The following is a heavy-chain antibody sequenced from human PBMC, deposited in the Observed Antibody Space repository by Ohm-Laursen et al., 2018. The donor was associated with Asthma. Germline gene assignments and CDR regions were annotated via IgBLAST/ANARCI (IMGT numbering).Heavy chain of an antibody. CDR3: AKDGYEQLGTDGMDV. D-gene: IGHD6-6*01. Sequence: LSLTCAASGFTFDDYAMHWVRQAPGKGLEWVSGISWNSGSIGYADSVKGRFTISRDNAKNSLYLQMNSLRAEDTALYYCAKDGYEQLGTDGMDVWGQGTTVTVSS. CDR1: GFTFDDYA. J-gene: IGHJ6*02. CDR2: ISWNSGSI. V-gene: IGHV3-9*01.